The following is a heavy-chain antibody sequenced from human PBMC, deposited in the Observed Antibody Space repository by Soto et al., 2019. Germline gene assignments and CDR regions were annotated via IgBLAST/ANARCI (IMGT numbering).Heavy chain of an antibody. V-gene: IGHV2-5*01. D-gene: IGHD2-2*01. J-gene: IGHJ5*02. CDR3: AHALTGGLIVVVPAAIPTMAYNWFDP. CDR1: GFSRSTSGVG. CDR2: SYWNDDK. Sequence: QITLKESGPTLVKPTQTLTLTCTFSGFSRSTSGVGVGWIRQPPGKALEWLARSYWNDDKRYSPSLKSSRTITKDTSKNQVVLTLTNMDPVDTATYYCAHALTGGLIVVVPAAIPTMAYNWFDPWGQGTLVTVSS.